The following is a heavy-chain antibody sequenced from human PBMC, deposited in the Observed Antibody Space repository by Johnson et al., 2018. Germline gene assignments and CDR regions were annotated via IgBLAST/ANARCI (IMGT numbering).Heavy chain of an antibody. D-gene: IGHD1-14*01. V-gene: IGHV3-23*01. Sequence: VQLQESGGGLVQPGGSLRLSCGASGFIFSNYAMVWVRQAPGKGLEWVSSVIGNGDSTYYADPVKCRFTTSRDNSKNMVYLQMNSLRAEDTAVYYCAKELAQAGRGAFEMWGQGTMVTVSS. CDR1: GFIFSNYA. J-gene: IGHJ3*02. CDR2: VIGNGDST. CDR3: AKELAQAGRGAFEM.